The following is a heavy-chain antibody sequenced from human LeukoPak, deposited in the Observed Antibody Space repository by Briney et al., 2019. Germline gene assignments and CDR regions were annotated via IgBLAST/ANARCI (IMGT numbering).Heavy chain of an antibody. V-gene: IGHV4-39*01. Sequence: SETLSLTCTVSGDSISSSSYYWGWIRQPPGKGLEWIGSIHYTGSTYYNPSLRSRVAISVDTSKNQFSLKLSSVTAADTAVYYCARGPRITMVRGVIKPFDYWGQGTLATVSS. CDR3: ARGPRITMVRGVIKPFDY. D-gene: IGHD3-10*01. CDR1: GDSISSSSYY. J-gene: IGHJ4*02. CDR2: IHYTGST.